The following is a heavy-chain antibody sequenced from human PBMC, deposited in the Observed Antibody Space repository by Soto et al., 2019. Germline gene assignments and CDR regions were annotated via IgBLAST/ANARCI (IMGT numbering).Heavy chain of an antibody. CDR2: IKSKTDGGTT. CDR1: GFTFSNAW. CDR3: TTDGYYYDSSGYRYYFDY. D-gene: IGHD3-22*01. Sequence: GGSLRLSCAASGFTFSNAWMSWVRQAPGKGLEWVGRIKSKTDGGTTDYAAPVKGRFTISRDDSKNTLYLQMNSLKTEDTAVYYCTTDGYYYDSSGYRYYFDYWGQGTLVTVSS. V-gene: IGHV3-15*01. J-gene: IGHJ4*02.